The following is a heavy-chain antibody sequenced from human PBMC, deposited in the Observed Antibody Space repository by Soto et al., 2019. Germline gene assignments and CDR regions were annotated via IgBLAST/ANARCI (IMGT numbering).Heavy chain of an antibody. D-gene: IGHD3-9*01. CDR2: INPNSGGT. V-gene: IGHV1-2*02. Sequence: ASVKVSCKASGYTFTGYYMHWVRQAPGQGLEWMGWINPNSGGTNYAQKFQGRVTMTRDTSISTAYMELSRLRSDDTAVYYCARCDILTGYNDYWGQGTLVTVSS. CDR1: GYTFTGYY. CDR3: ARCDILTGYNDY. J-gene: IGHJ4*02.